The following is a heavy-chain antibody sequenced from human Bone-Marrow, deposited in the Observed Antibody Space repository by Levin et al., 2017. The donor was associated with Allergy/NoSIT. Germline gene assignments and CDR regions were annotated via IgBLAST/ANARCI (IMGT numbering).Heavy chain of an antibody. CDR3: AGDRVGGNDLWRGSVDV. CDR2: VSGAGVGA. V-gene: IGHV3-23*01. Sequence: GGSLRLSCSASGITFSGHAMNWVRQPPGKGLEWVSSVSGAGVGAYYADSVKGRFTISRDNSKNILYLQMNSLRDDDTAVYYCAGDRVGGNDLWRGSVDVWGKGTTVTVSS. CDR1: GITFSGHA. D-gene: IGHD3-3*01. J-gene: IGHJ6*04.